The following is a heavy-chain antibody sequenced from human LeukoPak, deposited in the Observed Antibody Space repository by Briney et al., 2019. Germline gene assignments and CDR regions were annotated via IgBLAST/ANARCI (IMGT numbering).Heavy chain of an antibody. CDR1: GFTFSSYA. CDR2: ISYDGSNK. Sequence: PGRSLRLSCAASGFTFSSYAMHWVRQAPGKGPEWVAVISYDGSNKYYADSVKGRFTISRDNSKNTLYLQMNSLRAEDTAVYYCASTQDLNYWGQGTLVTVSS. D-gene: IGHD2-15*01. V-gene: IGHV3-30-3*01. CDR3: ASTQDLNY. J-gene: IGHJ4*02.